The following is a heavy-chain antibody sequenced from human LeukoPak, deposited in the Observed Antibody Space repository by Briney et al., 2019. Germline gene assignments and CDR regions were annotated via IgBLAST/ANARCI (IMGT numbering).Heavy chain of an antibody. CDR2: VDHTGST. CDR3: ARGRVSSSTWYSTYYYYFYMDV. J-gene: IGHJ6*03. D-gene: IGHD4-11*01. Sequence: SETLSLTCSVSDDSITMYYWTWIRPPPGKGLEWIGYVDHTGSTNFNPSLNGRVSISRDTSKNLFSLRLRSVTAADTAVYFCARGRVSSSTWYSTYYYYFYMDVWGKGTTVTVSS. CDR1: DDSITMYY. V-gene: IGHV4-59*01.